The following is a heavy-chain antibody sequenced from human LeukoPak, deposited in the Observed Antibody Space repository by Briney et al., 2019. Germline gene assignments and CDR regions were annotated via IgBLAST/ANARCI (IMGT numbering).Heavy chain of an antibody. V-gene: IGHV1-24*01. Sequence: ASVKVSCKVFGYTLTELPIHWVRQAPGKGLEWVGGFDPEDGETTYAQKFQGRVTMTRDTSTSTVYMEVSSLRSEDTAVYYCARDSGYDLRVLDYYGMDVWGQGTTVTVSS. J-gene: IGHJ6*02. D-gene: IGHD5-12*01. CDR2: FDPEDGET. CDR1: GYTLTELP. CDR3: ARDSGYDLRVLDYYGMDV.